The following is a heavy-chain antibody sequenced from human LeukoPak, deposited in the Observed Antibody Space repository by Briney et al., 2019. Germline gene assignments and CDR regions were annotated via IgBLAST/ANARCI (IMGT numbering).Heavy chain of an antibody. V-gene: IGHV1-24*01. CDR1: GYTLTELS. CDR2: FDPEDGET. Sequence: GASVKVSCKVSGYTLTELSMHWVRQAPGKGLEWMGGFDPEDGETIYAQKFQGRVTMTRDTSISTAYMELSRLRSDDTAVYYCARGDLAARPKGVSGYWGQGTLVTVSS. D-gene: IGHD6-6*01. CDR3: ARGDLAARPKGVSGY. J-gene: IGHJ4*02.